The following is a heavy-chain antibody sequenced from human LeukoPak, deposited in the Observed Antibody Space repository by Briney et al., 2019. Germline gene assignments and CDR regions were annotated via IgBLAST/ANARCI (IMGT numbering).Heavy chain of an antibody. Sequence: GASVKVSCKASGYTFTGYYMHWVRQAPGQGLEWMGRINPNSGGTNYAQKFQGRVTMTRDTSISTAYMELSRLRSEDTAVYYCARSFFGAMGYFQHWGQGTLVTVSS. CDR2: INPNSGGT. V-gene: IGHV1-2*06. J-gene: IGHJ1*01. D-gene: IGHD3-3*01. CDR3: ARSFFGAMGYFQH. CDR1: GYTFTGYY.